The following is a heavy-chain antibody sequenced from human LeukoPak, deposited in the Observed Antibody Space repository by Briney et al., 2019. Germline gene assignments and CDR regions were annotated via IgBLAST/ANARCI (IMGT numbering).Heavy chain of an antibody. V-gene: IGHV1-24*01. J-gene: IGHJ5*02. CDR2: FYPKYGET. Sequence: GASVKVSCKVSGYTLTELSMHWVRQAPGKGLEWMGSFYPKYGETIYAQKCQGRVTITRNTSISTAYMDLSSLRSEDTAVYYCARVLCSSTSCYSSPWFDPWGQGTLVTVSS. CDR3: ARVLCSSTSCYSSPWFDP. CDR1: GYTLTELS. D-gene: IGHD2-2*01.